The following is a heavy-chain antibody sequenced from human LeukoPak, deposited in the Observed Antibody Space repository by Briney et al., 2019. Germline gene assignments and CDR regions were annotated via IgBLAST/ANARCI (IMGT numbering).Heavy chain of an antibody. V-gene: IGHV3-7*01. Sequence: PGGSLRLSCAASGFTFSSYGMHWVRQAPGKGLEWVANIKQDGSEKYYVDSVKGRFTISRDNAKNSLYLQMNSLRAEDTAVYYCARSRITIFGVVLPIGGGAFDIWGQGTMVTVSS. CDR3: ARSRITIFGVVLPIGGGAFDI. CDR1: GFTFSSYG. CDR2: IKQDGSEK. D-gene: IGHD3-3*01. J-gene: IGHJ3*02.